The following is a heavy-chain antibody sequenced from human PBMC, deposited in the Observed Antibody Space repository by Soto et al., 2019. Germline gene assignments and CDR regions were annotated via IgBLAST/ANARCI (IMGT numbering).Heavy chain of an antibody. CDR1: GGTFSSYA. Sequence: QVQLVQSGAEVKKPGSSVKVSCKASGGTFSSYAISWVRQAPGQGLEWMGGIIPIFGTANYAQKFQGRVTITADESTSTAYMELSSLRSEDTAVYYCARDLPSMTTVTTRYYGMDVWGQGTTVTVSS. CDR3: ARDLPSMTTVTTRYYGMDV. J-gene: IGHJ6*02. CDR2: IIPIFGTA. V-gene: IGHV1-69*01. D-gene: IGHD4-17*01.